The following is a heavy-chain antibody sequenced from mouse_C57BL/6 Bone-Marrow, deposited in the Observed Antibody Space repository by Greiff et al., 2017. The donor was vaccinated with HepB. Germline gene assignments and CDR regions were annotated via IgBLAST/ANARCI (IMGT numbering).Heavy chain of an antibody. CDR2: INPNNGGT. CDR3: ARSSYDGNFDY. V-gene: IGHV1-22*01. D-gene: IGHD2-12*01. CDR1: GYPFTDYN. Sequence: VQLQQSGPELVKPGASVKMSCKASGYPFTDYNMHWVKQSPGKRLEWIGYINPNNGGTSYNQKFKGKATLTVNKSSSTAYMELRSLTSEDSAVYYGARSSYDGNFDYWGQGTTLTVSS. J-gene: IGHJ2*01.